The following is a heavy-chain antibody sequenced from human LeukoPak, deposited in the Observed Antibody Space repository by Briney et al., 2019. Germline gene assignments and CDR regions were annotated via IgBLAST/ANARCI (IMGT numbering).Heavy chain of an antibody. V-gene: IGHV3-66*02. Sequence: PGGSLRLSCAASGFTVSNNYMSWVRQAPGKGLEWVSVIYSGGSTYYADSVKGRFTISRDNYENTLYLQMNSLRAEDTAVYYCARDFRDSRGYYNWYFDLWGRGTMVTV. CDR2: IYSGGST. J-gene: IGHJ2*01. CDR1: GFTVSNNY. CDR3: ARDFRDSRGYYNWYFDL. D-gene: IGHD3-22*01.